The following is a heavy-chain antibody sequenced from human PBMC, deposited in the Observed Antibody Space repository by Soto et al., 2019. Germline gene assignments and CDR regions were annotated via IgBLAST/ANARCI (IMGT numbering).Heavy chain of an antibody. CDR1: GFTFGSYS. J-gene: IGHJ6*02. CDR3: ARDGARLLKYYYGSGSYAYYYYGMDV. V-gene: IGHV3-48*02. CDR2: ISSSSSTI. Sequence: GGSLRLSCAASGFTFGSYSMNWVRQAPGKGLEWVSYISSSSSTIYYADSVKGRFTISRDNAKNSLYLQMNSLRDEDTAVYYCARDGARLLKYYYGSGSYAYYYYGMDVWGQGTTVTVSS. D-gene: IGHD3-10*01.